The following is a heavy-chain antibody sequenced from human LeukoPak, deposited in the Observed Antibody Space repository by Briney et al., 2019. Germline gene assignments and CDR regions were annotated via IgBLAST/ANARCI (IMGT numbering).Heavy chain of an antibody. J-gene: IGHJ5*02. D-gene: IGHD4-23*01. CDR3: ARDDYGGNWFDP. CDR1: GDSISSSTYY. CDR2: IFYSGST. V-gene: IGHV4-39*02. Sequence: SETLSLTCSVSGDSISSSTYYWGWIRQPPGKGLEWIGSIFYSGSTYYNSSLKSRVNISVDTSKNQFSLKLSSVTAADTAVYYCARDDYGGNWFDPWGQGTLVTVSS.